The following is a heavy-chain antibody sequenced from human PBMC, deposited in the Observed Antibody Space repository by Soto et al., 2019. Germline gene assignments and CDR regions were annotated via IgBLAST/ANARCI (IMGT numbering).Heavy chain of an antibody. CDR3: ARHTWAGGFYDSSGYPTPGLLDY. CDR2: IYYSGST. CDR1: GGSISSSSYY. D-gene: IGHD3-22*01. J-gene: IGHJ4*02. Sequence: KASETLSLTCTVSGGSISSSSYYWGWIRQPPRKGMEWIGSIYYSGSTYYKPSPKSRGTISVDTSKNQFSLKLSSVTAADTAVYYCARHTWAGGFYDSSGYPTPGLLDYWGQGTLVT. V-gene: IGHV4-39*01.